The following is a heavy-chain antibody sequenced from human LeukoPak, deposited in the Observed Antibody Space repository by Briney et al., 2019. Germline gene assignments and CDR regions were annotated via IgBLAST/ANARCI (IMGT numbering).Heavy chain of an antibody. J-gene: IGHJ4*02. V-gene: IGHV3-48*01. D-gene: IGHD5-24*01. Sequence: GGSLRPSCAASGFTFSDYSMNWVRQAPGKGLEWISYIGIDSGNTNYADSVKGRFTISGDKAKNSLYLQMNSLRVEDTAVNYCARDYKYAFDNWGQGILVTVSS. CDR1: GFTFSDYS. CDR3: ARDYKYAFDN. CDR2: IGIDSGNT.